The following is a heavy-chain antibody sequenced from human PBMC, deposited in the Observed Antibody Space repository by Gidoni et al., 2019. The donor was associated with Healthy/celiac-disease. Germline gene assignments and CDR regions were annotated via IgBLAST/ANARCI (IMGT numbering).Heavy chain of an antibody. CDR1: GFTFRNAW. CDR3: TTVSYYDSSGYLFDY. J-gene: IGHJ4*02. Sequence: EVQLVESGGGLVKPGGSLRLSCAASGFTFRNAWMSWVRQAPGKGLGWVGRIKSKTDGGTTDYAAPVKGRFTISRDDSKNTLYLQMNSLKTEDTAVYYCTTVSYYDSSGYLFDYWGQGTLVTVSS. V-gene: IGHV3-15*01. D-gene: IGHD3-22*01. CDR2: IKSKTDGGTT.